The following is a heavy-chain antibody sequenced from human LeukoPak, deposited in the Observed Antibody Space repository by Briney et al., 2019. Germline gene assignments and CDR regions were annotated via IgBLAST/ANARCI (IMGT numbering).Heavy chain of an antibody. Sequence: GGSLRLSCAASGFTFSSYWMHWVRQAPGKGLVWVSRINTDGSSTSYADSVKGRFTISRDNAKNSLYLQMNSLRAEDMALYYCAKARRGVGYHGAFDIWGQGTMVTVSS. CDR1: GFTFSSYW. CDR2: INTDGSST. D-gene: IGHD3-16*02. CDR3: AKARRGVGYHGAFDI. V-gene: IGHV3-74*01. J-gene: IGHJ3*02.